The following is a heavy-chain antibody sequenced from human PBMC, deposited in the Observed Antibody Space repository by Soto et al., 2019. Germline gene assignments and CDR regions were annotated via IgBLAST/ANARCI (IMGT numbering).Heavy chain of an antibody. CDR3: GRVTAARRTGSYYMDV. Sequence: SETLSLTCTVSGGSISSYYWSWIRQPPGKGLEWIGYIYYSGSTNYNPSLKSRVTISVDTSKNQFSLKLSSVTAADTAVYYCGRVTAARRTGSYYMDVWGKGTTVTVSS. CDR2: IYYSGST. D-gene: IGHD6-6*01. J-gene: IGHJ6*03. V-gene: IGHV4-59*01. CDR1: GGSISSYY.